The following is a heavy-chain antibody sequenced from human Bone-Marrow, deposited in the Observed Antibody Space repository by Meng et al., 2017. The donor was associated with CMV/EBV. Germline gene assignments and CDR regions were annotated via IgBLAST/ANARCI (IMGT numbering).Heavy chain of an antibody. CDR2: ISSSGSTI. D-gene: IGHD3-22*01. CDR1: GFTFGDYE. J-gene: IGHJ4*02. Sequence: SCAASGFTFGDYEMIWVRQAPGKGLEWLSYISSSGSTISYADSVKGRFTISRENPKNTVYLQMNSLRTEDTAVYYCVRDVGSWATYDSSGNYVSPIWGQGTLVTVYS. CDR3: VRDVGSWATYDSSGNYVSPI. V-gene: IGHV3-48*03.